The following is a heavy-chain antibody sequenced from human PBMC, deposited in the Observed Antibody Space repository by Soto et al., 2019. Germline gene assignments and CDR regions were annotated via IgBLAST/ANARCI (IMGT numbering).Heavy chain of an antibody. D-gene: IGHD2-2*01. CDR1: GDSISGYY. CDR3: ARKDSSSWSGNWFDP. Sequence: SETLSLTCTVSGDSISGYYWSWIRQPPGKGLEWIGYIYGTGGSNHNPSLTSRATISADTSKNQFSLKLRSVTAADTAVYYCARKDSSSWSGNWFDPWGQGTLVTVSS. V-gene: IGHV4-59*01. CDR2: IYGTGGS. J-gene: IGHJ5*02.